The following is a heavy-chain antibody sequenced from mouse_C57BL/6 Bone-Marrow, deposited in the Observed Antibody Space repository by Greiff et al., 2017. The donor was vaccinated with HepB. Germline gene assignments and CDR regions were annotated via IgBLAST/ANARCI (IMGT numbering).Heavy chain of an antibody. J-gene: IGHJ2*01. CDR2: ISSGGSYT. V-gene: IGHV5-6*02. D-gene: IGHD3-2*02. Sequence: DVMLVESGGDLVKPGGSLKLSCAASGFTFSSYGMSWVRQTPDKRLEWVATISSGGSYTYYPDSVKGRFTISRDNAKNTLYLQMSSLKSEDTAMYYCARDSSGLDYWGQGTTLTVSS. CDR1: GFTFSSYG. CDR3: ARDSSGLDY.